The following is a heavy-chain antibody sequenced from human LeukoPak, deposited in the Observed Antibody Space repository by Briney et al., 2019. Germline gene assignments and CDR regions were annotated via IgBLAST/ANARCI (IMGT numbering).Heavy chain of an antibody. J-gene: IGHJ4*02. V-gene: IGHV4-39*01. D-gene: IGHD1-7*01. CDR2: IYYSGST. CDR1: GGSISSSSYY. Sequence: SETLSLTCTVSGGSISSSSYYWGWIRQPPGKGLEWIGSIYYSGSTYYNPSLKSRVTISVDTSKNQFSLKLSSVTAADTAVYYCARQWGNWNYFPYDYWGQGTLVTVSS. CDR3: ARQWGNWNYFPYDY.